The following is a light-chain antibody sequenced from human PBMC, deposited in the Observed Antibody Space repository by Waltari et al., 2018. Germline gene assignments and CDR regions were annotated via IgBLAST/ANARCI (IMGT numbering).Light chain of an antibody. J-gene: IGKJ4*01. V-gene: IGKV1-39*01. CDR2: ATS. Sequence: EIQLTQSPSSLSASVGDRVTITCWASQSVTTYLNWYQQKTGKAPNLLISATSILQSWVPSRFSGSGSGTEFTLTISSLQPEDFATYYCQQSRTAPLTFGGGTKVEIK. CDR3: QQSRTAPLT. CDR1: QSVTTY.